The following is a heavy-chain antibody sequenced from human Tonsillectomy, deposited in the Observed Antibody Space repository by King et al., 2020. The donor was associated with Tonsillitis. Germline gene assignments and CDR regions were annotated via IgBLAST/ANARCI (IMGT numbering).Heavy chain of an antibody. Sequence: VTLKESGPVLVKPTETLTLTCTVSGFSLSNARMGVSWLRQPPGKALEWLAHIFSNYERSYRISLKSRLTISKDTSKSQVVLTMTNMDPVDTATYFCARINNRVLRYFDWDFDYWGQGTLVTVSS. CDR3: ARINNRVLRYFDWDFDY. CDR1: GFSLSNARMG. J-gene: IGHJ4*02. V-gene: IGHV2-26*01. CDR2: IFSNYER. D-gene: IGHD3-9*01.